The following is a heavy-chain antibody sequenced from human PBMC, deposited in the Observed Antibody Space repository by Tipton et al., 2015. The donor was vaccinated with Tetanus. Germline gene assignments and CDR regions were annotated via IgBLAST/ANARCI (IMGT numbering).Heavy chain of an antibody. D-gene: IGHD2/OR15-2a*01. J-gene: IGHJ4*02. CDR2: TSNSGST. Sequence: TLSLTCTVSGGSISSDGAYWSWIRQHPGEGLEWIGYTSNSGSTYYNPSLKSRVTISVDTSQKQISLKVNSVTVADSAVYFCARVSRRNFYFDYWGPGAQVTVSS. V-gene: IGHV4-31*03. CDR3: ARVSRRNFYFDY. CDR1: GGSISSDGAY.